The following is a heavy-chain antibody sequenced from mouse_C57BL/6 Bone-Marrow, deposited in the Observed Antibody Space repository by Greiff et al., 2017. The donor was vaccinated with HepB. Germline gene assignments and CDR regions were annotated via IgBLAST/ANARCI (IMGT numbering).Heavy chain of an antibody. CDR1: GYSITSGYY. CDR2: ISYDGSN. Sequence: EVQLQESGPGLVKPSQSLSLTCSVTGYSITSGYYWNWIRQFPGNKLEWMGYISYDGSNNYNPSLKNRISITRDTSKNQFFLKLNSVTTEDTATYYCASAYSNYDFDYWGQGTTLTVSS. V-gene: IGHV3-6*01. CDR3: ASAYSNYDFDY. D-gene: IGHD2-5*01. J-gene: IGHJ2*01.